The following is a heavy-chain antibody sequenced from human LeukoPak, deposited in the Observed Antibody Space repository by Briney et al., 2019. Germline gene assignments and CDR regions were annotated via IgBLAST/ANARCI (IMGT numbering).Heavy chain of an antibody. D-gene: IGHD3-3*01. J-gene: IGHJ4*02. V-gene: IGHV3-23*01. Sequence: GGSLRLSCAASGFTFDDYGMSWVRQAPGKGLEWVSAISGSGGSTYYADSVKGRFTISRDNSKNTLYLQMNSLRAEDTAVYYCAKDAITIFGVVITRRVPYWTDYWGQGTLVTVSS. CDR2: ISGSGGST. CDR1: GFTFDDYG. CDR3: AKDAITIFGVVITRRVPYWTDY.